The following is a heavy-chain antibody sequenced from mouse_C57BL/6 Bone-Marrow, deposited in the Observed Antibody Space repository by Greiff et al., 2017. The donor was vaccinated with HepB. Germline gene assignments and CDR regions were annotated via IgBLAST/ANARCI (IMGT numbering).Heavy chain of an antibody. CDR2: IRNKANNHAT. Sequence: EVMLVESGGGLVQPGGSMKLSCAASGFTFSDAWMDWVRQSPEKGLEWVAEIRNKANNHATYYAESVKGRFTISRDDSKSSVYLQMNSLRADDTGIYYCTTIYYDYYYYAMDYWGQGTSVTVSS. CDR3: TTIYYDYYYYAMDY. D-gene: IGHD2-4*01. CDR1: GFTFSDAW. V-gene: IGHV6-6*01. J-gene: IGHJ4*01.